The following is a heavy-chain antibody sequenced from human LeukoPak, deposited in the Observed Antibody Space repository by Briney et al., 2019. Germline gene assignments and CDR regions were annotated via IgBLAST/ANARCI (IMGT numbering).Heavy chain of an antibody. CDR2: IYTSGST. Sequence: PSETLSLTCSVSGGSISSYYWSWIRQPAGKGLEWIGRIYTSGSTNYNPSLKSRVTMSVDTSKNQFSLKLSPVTAADTAVYYCARDPRGAVAGFGFDYWGQGTLVTVSS. CDR3: ARDPRGAVAGFGFDY. CDR1: GGSISSYY. V-gene: IGHV4-4*07. J-gene: IGHJ4*02. D-gene: IGHD6-19*01.